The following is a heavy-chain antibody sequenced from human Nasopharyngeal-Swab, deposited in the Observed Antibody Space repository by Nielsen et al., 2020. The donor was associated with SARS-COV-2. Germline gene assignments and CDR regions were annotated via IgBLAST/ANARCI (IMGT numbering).Heavy chain of an antibody. CDR1: GFTFSSYA. CDR3: VKEDGSGSYFYRYYYSGMDV. J-gene: IGHJ6*02. D-gene: IGHD3-10*01. V-gene: IGHV3-23*01. Sequence: GGSLRLSCAASGFTFSSYAMSWVRQAPGKGLEWVSAISGSGGSTYYADSVKGRFTISRDNSKNTLYLQMNSLRAEDTAVYYCVKEDGSGSYFYRYYYSGMDVWGQGTTVTVSS. CDR2: ISGSGGST.